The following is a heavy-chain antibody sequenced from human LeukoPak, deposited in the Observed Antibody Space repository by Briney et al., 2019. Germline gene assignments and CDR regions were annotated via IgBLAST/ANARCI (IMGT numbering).Heavy chain of an antibody. CDR2: IYYSGST. V-gene: IGHV4-59*01. CDR3: ASLHGYNWYYFDY. D-gene: IGHD5-24*01. Sequence: SETLSLTCTVSGGSISSYFWSWIRQPPGKGLEWIGYIYYSGSTNYNPSLKSRVTISVDTSKNQFSLKLSSVTAADTAVYYYASLHGYNWYYFDYWGQGTLVTVSS. J-gene: IGHJ4*02. CDR1: GGSISSYF.